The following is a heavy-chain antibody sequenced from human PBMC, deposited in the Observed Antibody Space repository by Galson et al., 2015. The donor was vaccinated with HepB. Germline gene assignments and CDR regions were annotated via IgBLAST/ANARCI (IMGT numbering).Heavy chain of an antibody. D-gene: IGHD4-17*01. CDR3: ARDPSTVTTEYYMDV. CDR2: IIPILGIA. CDR1: GGTFSSYA. V-gene: IGHV1-69*10. Sequence: SVKVSCKASGGTFSSYAISWVRQAPGQGLEWMGGIIPILGIANYAQKFQGRVTITADKSTSTAYMELSSLRSEDTAVYYCARDPSTVTTEYYMDVWGKGTTVTVSS. J-gene: IGHJ6*03.